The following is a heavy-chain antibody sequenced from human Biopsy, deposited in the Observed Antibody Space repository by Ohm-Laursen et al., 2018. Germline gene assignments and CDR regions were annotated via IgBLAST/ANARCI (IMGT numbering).Heavy chain of an antibody. CDR3: ARDPSRGAREGGMDV. V-gene: IGHV3-21*01. CDR2: ISETSSHI. CDR1: GFSVSGYD. Sequence: SLRLSCSASGFSVSGYDMNWVRQAPGKGLEWVSYISETSSHIYDADSVRGRFTVARDIAKNSLYLHLNSLRVEDTAVYYCARDPSRGAREGGMDVWGQGTTVTVSS. D-gene: IGHD6-6*01. J-gene: IGHJ6*02.